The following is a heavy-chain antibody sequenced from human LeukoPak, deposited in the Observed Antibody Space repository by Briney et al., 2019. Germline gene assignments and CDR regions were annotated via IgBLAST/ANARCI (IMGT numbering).Heavy chain of an antibody. CDR1: GFTFSSYS. CDR3: ARGIAAASGGF. CDR2: ISSSSSTI. V-gene: IGHV3-48*04. D-gene: IGHD6-13*01. J-gene: IGHJ4*02. Sequence: PGGSLRLSCAASGFTFSSYSMNWVRQAPGKGLEWVSYISSSSSTIYYADSVKGRFTISRDNAKNSLYLQMNSLRAEDTAVYYCARGIAAASGGFWGQGTLVTVSS.